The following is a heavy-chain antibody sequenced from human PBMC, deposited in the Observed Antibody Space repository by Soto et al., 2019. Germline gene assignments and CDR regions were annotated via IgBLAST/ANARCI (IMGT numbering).Heavy chain of an antibody. Sequence: GGSLRLSCAASGFTFSTYAMSWVRQAPGKGLEWVSDISGSGGNTYYADSVKGRFTISRDNSKNTLYLQMNSLRAGDTAIYYCAKAPTRPLWYMDVWGKGTTVTVSS. D-gene: IGHD2-21*01. CDR2: ISGSGGNT. CDR1: GFTFSTYA. J-gene: IGHJ6*03. V-gene: IGHV3-23*01. CDR3: AKAPTRPLWYMDV.